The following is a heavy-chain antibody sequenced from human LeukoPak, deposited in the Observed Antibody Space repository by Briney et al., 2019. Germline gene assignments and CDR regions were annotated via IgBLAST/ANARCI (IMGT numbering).Heavy chain of an antibody. Sequence: GGSLRLSCAASGFTFSSYEMNWVRQAPGKGLEWVSYISSSGSTIYYADSVKGRFTISRGNAKNSLDLQMNSLRAEDAAVYYCARSEGRIAAAGTLYMDVWGKGTTVTVSS. CDR1: GFTFSSYE. CDR2: ISSSGSTI. V-gene: IGHV3-48*03. J-gene: IGHJ6*03. CDR3: ARSEGRIAAAGTLYMDV. D-gene: IGHD6-13*01.